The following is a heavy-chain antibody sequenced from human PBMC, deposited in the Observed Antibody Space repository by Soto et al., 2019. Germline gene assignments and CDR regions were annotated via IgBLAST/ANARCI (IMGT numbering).Heavy chain of an antibody. J-gene: IGHJ6*03. Sequence: GGSLRLSCAASGFTFSSYAMSWVRQAPGKGLEWVSAISGSGGSTYYADSVKGRFTISRDNSKNTLYLQMNSLRAEDTAVYYCAKVSRSIRYYYYYMDVWGKGTTVTVSS. CDR1: GFTFSSYA. V-gene: IGHV3-23*01. D-gene: IGHD2-2*01. CDR2: ISGSGGST. CDR3: AKVSRSIRYYYYYMDV.